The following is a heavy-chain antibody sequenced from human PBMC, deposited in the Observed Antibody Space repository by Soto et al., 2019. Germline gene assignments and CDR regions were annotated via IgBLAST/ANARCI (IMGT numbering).Heavy chain of an antibody. J-gene: IGHJ4*02. CDR1: GGSVTSDEDY. V-gene: IGHV4-30-4*01. Sequence: SLPCTVSGGSVTSDEDYWTWIRQSPGKGLEWIGYISNSGSTGYNPSLKTRPSMSVDRSKNQFTLRLTSVTAADTAVYFCATESGSTYGYFDHWGQGTQVTVSS. CDR2: ISNSGST. CDR3: ATESGSTYGYFDH. D-gene: IGHD5-18*01.